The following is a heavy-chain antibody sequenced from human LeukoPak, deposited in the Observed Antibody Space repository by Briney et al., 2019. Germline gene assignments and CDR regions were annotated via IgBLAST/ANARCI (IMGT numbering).Heavy chain of an antibody. CDR3: AKERITMIVVVIEGFDY. V-gene: IGHV3-23*01. D-gene: IGHD3-22*01. J-gene: IGHJ4*02. CDR1: GFTFSSYA. CDR2: ISGSGGST. Sequence: PGGSLRLSCEASGFTFSSYAMSWVRQAPGKGLEWVSAISGSGGSTYYADSVKGRFTISRDNSKNTLYLQMNSLRAEDTAVYYCAKERITMIVVVIEGFDYWGQGTLVTVSS.